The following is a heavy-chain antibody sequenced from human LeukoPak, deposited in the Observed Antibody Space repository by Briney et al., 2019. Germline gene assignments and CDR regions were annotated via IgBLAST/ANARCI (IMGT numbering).Heavy chain of an antibody. D-gene: IGHD2-2*02. J-gene: IGHJ4*02. V-gene: IGHV3-23*01. CDR2: ISGSGGST. Sequence: GGSLRLSCAASGFTFSSYAMSWVRQAPGKGLEWVSAISGSGGSTYYADSVKGRSTISRDNSKNTLYLQMNSLRAEDTAVYYCAREDRYCSSTICYNPDYWGQGTLVTVSS. CDR1: GFTFSSYA. CDR3: AREDRYCSSTICYNPDY.